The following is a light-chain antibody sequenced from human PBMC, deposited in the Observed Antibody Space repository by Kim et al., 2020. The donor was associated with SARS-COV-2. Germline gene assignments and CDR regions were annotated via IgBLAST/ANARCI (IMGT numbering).Light chain of an antibody. CDR3: QQLSAYPVT. CDR1: QAINTH. Sequence: IQLTQSPSSLSASVGDRVTITCRASQAINTHLTWYQQSPGKAPKVLIYAASTLHSGVPSRFSGSGSGTDFTLTISSLRPEDFATYYCQQLSAYPVTFGQGTRLEIK. J-gene: IGKJ5*01. V-gene: IGKV1-9*01. CDR2: AAS.